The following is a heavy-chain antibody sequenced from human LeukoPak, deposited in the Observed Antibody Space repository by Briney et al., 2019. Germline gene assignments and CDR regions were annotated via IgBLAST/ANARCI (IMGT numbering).Heavy chain of an antibody. CDR3: ASRGIAAAGYNWFDP. V-gene: IGHV4-34*01. D-gene: IGHD6-13*01. CDR2: ISHSGST. Sequence: SETLSLTCAVYGGSFSGYYWSWIRQPPGKGLEWIGEISHSGSTNYNPSLKSRVTISVDTSKNQFSLKLSSVTAADTAVYYCASRGIAAAGYNWFDPWGQGTLVTVSS. J-gene: IGHJ5*02. CDR1: GGSFSGYY.